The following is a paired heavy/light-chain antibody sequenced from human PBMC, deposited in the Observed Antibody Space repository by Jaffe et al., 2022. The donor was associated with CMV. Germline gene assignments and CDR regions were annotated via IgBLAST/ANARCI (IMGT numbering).Heavy chain of an antibody. J-gene: IGHJ3*02. CDR1: GFTFSSYA. D-gene: IGHD6-19*01. CDR2: ISGSGDST. CDR3: AKDRVAGIGDAFDI. V-gene: IGHV3-23*04. Sequence: EVQLVESGGGLVQPGGSLRLSCAASGFTFSSYAMNWVRQAPGKGLEWVSAISGSGDSTYYADSVKGRFTISRDNSKNTLYLQMNSLRAEDTAVYYCAKDRVAGIGDAFDIWGLGTMVTVSS.
Light chain of an antibody. CDR2: KAS. CDR3: QQYNTYPWT. Sequence: DIQMTQSPSTLSASVGDRVTITCRASQSISNWLAWYQQKPGKAPKLLIYKASSLESGVPSRFSGSGSGTEFTLTISSLQPDDFASYYCQQYNTYPWTFGQGTKVEIK. V-gene: IGKV1-5*03. CDR1: QSISNW. J-gene: IGKJ1*01.